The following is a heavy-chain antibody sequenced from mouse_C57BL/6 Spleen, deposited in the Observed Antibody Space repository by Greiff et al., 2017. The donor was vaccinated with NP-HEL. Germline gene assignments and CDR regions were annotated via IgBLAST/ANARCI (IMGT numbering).Heavy chain of an antibody. D-gene: IGHD1-1*01. Sequence: QVQLQQSGAELVKPGASVKISCKAAGYAFSSYWMNWVKQRPGKGLEWIGQIYPGDGDTNYNGKFKGKATLTADKSSSTAYMQLSSLTSEDSAVYFCARSEYYGSSYYCDYWGQGTTLTVSS. V-gene: IGHV1-80*01. CDR2: IYPGDGDT. CDR1: GYAFSSYW. J-gene: IGHJ2*01. CDR3: ARSEYYGSSYYCDY.